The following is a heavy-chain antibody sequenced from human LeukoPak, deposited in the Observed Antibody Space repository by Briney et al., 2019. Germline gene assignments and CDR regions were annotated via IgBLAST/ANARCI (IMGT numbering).Heavy chain of an antibody. CDR1: GGSFSGYY. CDR3: ARETALNFLLDY. Sequence: PSETLSLTCAVYGGSFSGYYWSWIRQPPGKGLEWIGEINHSGSTNYNPSLKSRVTISVDTSKNQFSLKLSSVTAADTAVYYCARETALNFLLDYWGQGTLVTVSS. CDR2: INHSGST. D-gene: IGHD2/OR15-2a*01. V-gene: IGHV4-34*01. J-gene: IGHJ4*02.